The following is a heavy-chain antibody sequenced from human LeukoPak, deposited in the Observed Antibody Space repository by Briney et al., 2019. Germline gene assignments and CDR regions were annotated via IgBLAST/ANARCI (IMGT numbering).Heavy chain of an antibody. CDR1: GFTFSGYG. CDR3: VRDRVVVTATFDC. Sequence: PGGSLRLSCSASGFTFSGYGMHWVRQAPGKGLEYVSGIPSNGGTTYYADSVKGRFTISRDNSKNTLYLQMSSLRAEDTAVYFCVRDRVVVTATFDCWGQGTLVTVSS. J-gene: IGHJ4*02. CDR2: IPSNGGTT. V-gene: IGHV3-64D*06. D-gene: IGHD2-21*02.